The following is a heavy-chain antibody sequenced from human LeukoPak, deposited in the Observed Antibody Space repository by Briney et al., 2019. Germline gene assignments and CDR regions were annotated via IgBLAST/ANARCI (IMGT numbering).Heavy chain of an antibody. CDR2: IYYSGST. CDR1: GASVNTYY. V-gene: IGHV4-59*02. J-gene: IGHJ4*02. Sequence: SETLSLTCFVSGASVNTYYWSWIRQPPGKGLEWIGYIYYSGSTSQNPSLKSRVTISVDTSKNQFSLRLTSVTAADTAVYYCVRTNPWDLTYYFDYWGQGTLVTVSS. D-gene: IGHD1-14*01. CDR3: VRTNPWDLTYYFDY.